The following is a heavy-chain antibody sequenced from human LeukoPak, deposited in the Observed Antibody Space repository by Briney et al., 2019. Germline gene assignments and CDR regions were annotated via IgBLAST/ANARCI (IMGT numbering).Heavy chain of an antibody. D-gene: IGHD3-10*01. Sequence: GPLRLSCAASGFTFRNYVIHWVRQAPGKGLEWVAVTSSDLNVKLYADSVKGRFTISGDNSRSTLYLQMNSLRPEDTAIYYCAREGYYGSGSPPSLYFDYWGQGTLVTVSS. CDR1: GFTFRNYV. CDR2: TSSDLNVK. V-gene: IGHV3-30-3*01. J-gene: IGHJ4*02. CDR3: AREGYYGSGSPPSLYFDY.